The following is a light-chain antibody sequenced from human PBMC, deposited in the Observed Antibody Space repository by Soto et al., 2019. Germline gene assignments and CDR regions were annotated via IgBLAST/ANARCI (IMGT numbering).Light chain of an antibody. CDR1: SSDVGSYKY. Sequence: QSMLTQPPSASGSPGQSVTISCTGISSDVGSYKYVSWYQQYPGKAPKLMVYEVNKRPSGVPDRFSGSKSGNTASLTVSGLQAEDEADYYCSSNAGSDNLVFGGGTKLTVL. J-gene: IGLJ2*01. CDR3: SSNAGSDNLV. V-gene: IGLV2-8*01. CDR2: EVN.